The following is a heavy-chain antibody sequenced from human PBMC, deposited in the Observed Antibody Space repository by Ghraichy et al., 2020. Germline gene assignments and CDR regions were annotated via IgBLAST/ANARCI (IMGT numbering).Heavy chain of an antibody. CDR2: TYYRSKWYN. CDR3: ARDLPGPQLKWLLLGLDY. D-gene: IGHD3-22*01. J-gene: IGHJ4*02. V-gene: IGHV6-1*01. CDR1: GDSVSSNSAA. Sequence: SQTLSLTCAISGDSVSSNSAAWNWIRQSPSRGLEWLGRTYYRSKWYNDYAVSVKSRITINPDTSKNQFSLQLNSVTPEDTAVYYCARDLPGPQLKWLLLGLDYWGQGTLVTVSS.